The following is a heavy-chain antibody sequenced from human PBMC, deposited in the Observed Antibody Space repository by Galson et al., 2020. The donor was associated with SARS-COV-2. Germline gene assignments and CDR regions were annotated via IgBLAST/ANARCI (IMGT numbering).Heavy chain of an antibody. CDR2: IYHNGNT. J-gene: IGHJ4*02. Sequence: SETLSLTCTVSGYSISNGFYWGWIRQPPGKGQEWIGSIYHNGNTYYNPSLKSRVTISVDKSNNHFSLKLNSLTAADTAVYSCARGPYCSGGICYPDFDYWGQGTLVTVSS. V-gene: IGHV4-38-2*02. CDR3: ARGPYCSGGICYPDFDY. D-gene: IGHD2-15*01. CDR1: GYSISNGFY.